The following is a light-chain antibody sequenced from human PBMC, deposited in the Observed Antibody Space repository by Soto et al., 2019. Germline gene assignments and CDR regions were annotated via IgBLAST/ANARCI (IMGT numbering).Light chain of an antibody. Sequence: DIQVAQSPSSVSASVGDRVTITCRASQDINNWLAWYQQKPGKAPKLLIYTTSNLQSGVPSRFSGSGSGTDFTLTISSLQPEDFATYYCQQANSFPLTFGGGTKVEIK. CDR3: QQANSFPLT. J-gene: IGKJ4*01. CDR1: QDINNW. V-gene: IGKV1D-12*01. CDR2: TTS.